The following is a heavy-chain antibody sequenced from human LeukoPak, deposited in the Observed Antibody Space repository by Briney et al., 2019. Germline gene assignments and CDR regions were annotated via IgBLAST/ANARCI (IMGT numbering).Heavy chain of an antibody. V-gene: IGHV4-31*03. D-gene: IGHD2-2*01. CDR1: GGSISSGGYY. Sequence: SETLSLTCTVSGGSISSGGYYWSWIRQHPGKGLEWIGYIYYSGSTYYNPSLKSRVTISVDTSKNQFSLKLSSVTAADTAVYYCARQLGYCSSTSCSYFDYWGQGTLGTVSS. J-gene: IGHJ4*02. CDR2: IYYSGST. CDR3: ARQLGYCSSTSCSYFDY.